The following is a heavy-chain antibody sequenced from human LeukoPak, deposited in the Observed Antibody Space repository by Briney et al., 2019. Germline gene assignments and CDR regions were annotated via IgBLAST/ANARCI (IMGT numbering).Heavy chain of an antibody. CDR3: AKGIGAPYYYMDV. CDR1: GFTFSSYA. Sequence: GGSLRLSCAASGFTFSSYAMSWVRQAPGKGLEWASAISGSGGSTYYADSVKGRFTISRDNSKNTLYLQMNSLRAEDTAVYYCAKGIGAPYYYMDVWGKGTTVTVSS. D-gene: IGHD2/OR15-2a*01. V-gene: IGHV3-23*01. J-gene: IGHJ6*03. CDR2: ISGSGGST.